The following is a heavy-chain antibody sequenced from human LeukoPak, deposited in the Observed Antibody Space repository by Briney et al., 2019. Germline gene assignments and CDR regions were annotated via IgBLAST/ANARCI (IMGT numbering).Heavy chain of an antibody. V-gene: IGHV4-39*01. CDR3: ARRQAYNYGYDY. Sequence: PPETLSLTCTVSGGSISSSQHWGWIRQPPGKGLEWIGDMYSSGSTYCNPSLKSRVTISVDTSKSQFSLKLTSVTASDTAVYYCARRQAYNYGYDYWGQGTLVTVSS. CDR2: MYSSGST. J-gene: IGHJ4*02. CDR1: GGSISSSQH. D-gene: IGHD5-18*01.